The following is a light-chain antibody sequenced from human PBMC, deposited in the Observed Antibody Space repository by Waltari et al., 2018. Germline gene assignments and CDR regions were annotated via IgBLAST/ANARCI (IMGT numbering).Light chain of an antibody. CDR2: DTS. Sequence: QAVVTQEPSLTVSPGGTVTLPCGSSTGPAPSGQFPYWIQQKPGQAPRTLIYDTSNSPSLTPARFSGSLLGGKAALTLSGAQPEDEAEYYCLLFYSGAQVFGGGTKLTVL. CDR1: TGPAPSGQF. J-gene: IGLJ3*02. V-gene: IGLV7-46*01. CDR3: LLFYSGAQV.